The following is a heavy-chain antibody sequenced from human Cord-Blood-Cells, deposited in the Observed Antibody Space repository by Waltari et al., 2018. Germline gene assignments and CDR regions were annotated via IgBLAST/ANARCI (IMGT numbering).Heavy chain of an antibody. CDR1: GYTLTELP. J-gene: IGHJ4*02. CDR3: ATEFKGYGSGSYYFDY. Sequence: QVQLVQSGAEVKKPGASVKVSCKVSGYTLTELPMHWVRQAPGKGLEWMGGFEPEDGETIYAQKFQGRVTMTEDTSTDTAYMELSSLRSEDTAVYYCATEFKGYGSGSYYFDYWGQGTLVTVSS. CDR2: FEPEDGET. V-gene: IGHV1-24*01. D-gene: IGHD3-10*01.